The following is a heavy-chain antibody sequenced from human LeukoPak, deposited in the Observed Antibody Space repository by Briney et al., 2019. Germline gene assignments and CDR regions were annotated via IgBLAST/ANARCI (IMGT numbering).Heavy chain of an antibody. D-gene: IGHD5-18*01. CDR2: IYTSGST. CDR1: GGSISSGSYY. V-gene: IGHV4-61*02. J-gene: IGHJ4*02. Sequence: SETLSLTCTVSGGSISSGSYYWSWIRQPAGKGLEWIGRIYTSGSTNYNPSLKSRVTISVDTSKNQFSLKLSSVTAADTAVYYCARAVGRETGYSYGSGIDYWGQGTLVTVSS. CDR3: ARAVGRETGYSYGSGIDY.